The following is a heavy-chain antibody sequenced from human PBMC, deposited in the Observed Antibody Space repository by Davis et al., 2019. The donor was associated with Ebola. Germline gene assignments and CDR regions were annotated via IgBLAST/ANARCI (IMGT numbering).Heavy chain of an antibody. CDR3: ATTQWLREFDN. V-gene: IGHV3-7*03. D-gene: IGHD6-19*01. Sequence: GESLKISCSASGLTFSRYWMSWVRQAPGKGLEWVASIKQDGSEKDYVDSVKGRFTISRDNDKDSLFLQLNSLRAEDTAVYYCATTQWLREFDNWGQGTLVTVSS. CDR2: IKQDGSEK. CDR1: GLTFSRYW. J-gene: IGHJ4*02.